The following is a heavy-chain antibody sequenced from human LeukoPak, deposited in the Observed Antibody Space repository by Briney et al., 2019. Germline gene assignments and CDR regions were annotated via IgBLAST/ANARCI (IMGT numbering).Heavy chain of an antibody. CDR3: ARDVRQKPGLRGLDP. CDR1: GGSISSYY. CDR2: IYYSGST. J-gene: IGHJ5*02. V-gene: IGHV4-59*12. Sequence: SETLSLTCTVSGGSISSYYWSWIRQPPGKGLEWMGYIYYSGSTNYNPSLKGRVTISRDTSKNQFSLELSSVTAADTAVYYCARDVRQKPGLRGLDPWGQGILVTVSS.